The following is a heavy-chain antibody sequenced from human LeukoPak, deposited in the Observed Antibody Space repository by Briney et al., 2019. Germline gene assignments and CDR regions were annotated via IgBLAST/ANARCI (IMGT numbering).Heavy chain of an antibody. CDR2: INHSGST. V-gene: IGHV4-30-4*01. CDR1: GGSISSGDYY. J-gene: IGHJ4*02. D-gene: IGHD3-10*01. CDR3: ARGINRITMVRGVRPFDY. Sequence: SQTLSLTCTVSGGSISSGDYYWSWIRQPPGKGLEWIGEINHSGSTNYNPSLKSRVTISVDTSKNQFSLKLSSVTAADTAVYYCARGINRITMVRGVRPFDYWGQGTLVTVSS.